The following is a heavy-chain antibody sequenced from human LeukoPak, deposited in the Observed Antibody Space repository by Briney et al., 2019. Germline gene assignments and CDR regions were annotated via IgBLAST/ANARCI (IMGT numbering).Heavy chain of an antibody. J-gene: IGHJ3*02. D-gene: IGHD2-2*01. CDR2: IYTSGST. CDR1: GSISGYY. CDR3: ARQKCPSNSCLTKNAFDI. Sequence: SETLSLTCTVSGSISGYYWSWIRQPPGKGLEWIGYIYTSGSTNYNPSLESRVTILVDTSKNQFSLDLSSVTAADTAVYYCARQKCPSNSCLTKNAFDIWGQGTMVSVSS. V-gene: IGHV4-4*09.